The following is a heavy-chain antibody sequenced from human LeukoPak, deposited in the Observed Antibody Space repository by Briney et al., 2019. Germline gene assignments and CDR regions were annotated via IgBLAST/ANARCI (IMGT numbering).Heavy chain of an antibody. Sequence: PSETLSLTCIISGGSISSTTYYWGWIRQPPGKGLEWIGTLYYSGKTYYNPSLKSRVTISIDTSKNQFSLKLTSATAADTAVYYCARANPAAGVLIDYWGQGTLVTVSS. V-gene: IGHV4-39*07. CDR3: ARANPAAGVLIDY. CDR1: GGSISSTTYY. CDR2: LYYSGKT. D-gene: IGHD6-13*01. J-gene: IGHJ4*02.